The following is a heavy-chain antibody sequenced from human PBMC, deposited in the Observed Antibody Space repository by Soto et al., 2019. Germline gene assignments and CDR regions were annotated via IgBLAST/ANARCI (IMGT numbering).Heavy chain of an antibody. D-gene: IGHD3-10*01. CDR2: IYYSGST. CDR1: GGSISSYY. V-gene: IGHV4-59*01. J-gene: IGHJ4*02. CDR3: ARCVTMVRGVIISLFDY. Sequence: PSETLSLTCTVPGGSISSYYWSWIRQPPGKGLEWIGYIYYSGSTNYNPSLKSRVTISVDTSKNQFSLKLSSVTAADTAVYYCARCVTMVRGVIISLFDYWGQGTLVTVSS.